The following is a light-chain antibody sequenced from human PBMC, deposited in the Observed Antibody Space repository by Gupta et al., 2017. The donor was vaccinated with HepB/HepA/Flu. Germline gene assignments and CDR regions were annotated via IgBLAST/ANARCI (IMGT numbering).Light chain of an antibody. CDR2: KAS. J-gene: IGKJ1*01. CDR1: QSISSW. Sequence: DIQMNQSPSTLSASVGDRVTITCRASQSISSWLAWYQQKPGKAPKLLSYKASSLESGVPSRCSGSGSGTEFTLTISSLQPDDFATYYCQQYNSYPWTFGQGTKVEIK. V-gene: IGKV1-5*03. CDR3: QQYNSYPWT.